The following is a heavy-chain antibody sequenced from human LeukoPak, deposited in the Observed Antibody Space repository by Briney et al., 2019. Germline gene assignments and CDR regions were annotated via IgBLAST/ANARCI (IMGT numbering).Heavy chain of an antibody. D-gene: IGHD2-15*01. CDR1: GSTFPSYG. V-gene: IGHV1-18*01. J-gene: IGHJ4*02. CDR3: ARDQVARDIVVVLAATGTIDY. Sequence: GASVKVSCKASGSTFPSYGITWVRQAPGQGLEGRGGFSANNGNTNYAQKLQGRVTMTTDTSTSTAYMELRSLRSDDTAVYYCARDQVARDIVVVLAATGTIDYWGQGTLVTVSS. CDR2: FSANNGNT.